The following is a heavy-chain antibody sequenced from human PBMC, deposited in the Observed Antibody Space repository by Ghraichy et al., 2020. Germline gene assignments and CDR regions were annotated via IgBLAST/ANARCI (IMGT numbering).Heavy chain of an antibody. J-gene: IGHJ4*02. CDR1: GFTFNTYA. CDR2: ISGSDGRT. D-gene: IGHD4-17*01. V-gene: IGHV3-23*01. CDR3: AKKADSVTTSAFAIDY. Sequence: GGSLRLSCAASGFTFNTYAMSWVRQAPGKGLEWVSAISGSDGRTYYADSVKGRFTISRDNYKNTLYLQMNSLRAEDTAVYYCAKKADSVTTSAFAIDYWGQGTLVTVSS.